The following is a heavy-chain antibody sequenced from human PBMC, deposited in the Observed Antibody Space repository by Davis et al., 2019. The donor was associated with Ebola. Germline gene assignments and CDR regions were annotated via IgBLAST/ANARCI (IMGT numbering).Heavy chain of an antibody. CDR3: AKDGITIFGVVHYYYYYGMDV. J-gene: IGHJ6*02. Sequence: PGGSLRPSCAASGFTFSSYSMNWVRQAPGKGLEWVSSISSSSSYIYYADSVKGRFTISRDNAKNSLYLQMNSLRAEDTAVYYCAKDGITIFGVVHYYYYYGMDVWGQGTTVTVSS. D-gene: IGHD3-3*01. V-gene: IGHV3-21*01. CDR2: ISSSSSYI. CDR1: GFTFSSYS.